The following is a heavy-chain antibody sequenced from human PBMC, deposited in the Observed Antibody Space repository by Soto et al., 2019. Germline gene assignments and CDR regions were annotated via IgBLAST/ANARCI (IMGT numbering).Heavy chain of an antibody. D-gene: IGHD2-15*01. Sequence: KPSETLSLTCAVSGGSISSGGYSWSWIRQPPGKGLEWIGYIYHSGSTYYNPSLKSRVTISVDRSKNRFSLKLSSVTAADTAVYYCARGLLRVGNWFDPWGQGTLVTVSS. CDR3: ARGLLRVGNWFDP. CDR1: GGSISSGGYS. V-gene: IGHV4-30-2*01. CDR2: IYHSGST. J-gene: IGHJ5*02.